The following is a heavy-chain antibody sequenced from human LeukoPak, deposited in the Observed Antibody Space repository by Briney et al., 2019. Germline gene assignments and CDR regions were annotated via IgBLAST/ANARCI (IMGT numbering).Heavy chain of an antibody. CDR3: AKDRASSSWLY. J-gene: IGHJ4*02. CDR2: ISGNGATT. CDR1: GFTFSNYA. V-gene: IGHV3-23*01. Sequence: GGSLRLSCAASGFTFSNYAMSWVRQAPGKGLEWVSGISGNGATTYYADSVKGWFTISRDNSKNTLYLQMNSLRAEDTAVYYCAKDRASSSWLYWGQGTLVTVSS. D-gene: IGHD6-13*01.